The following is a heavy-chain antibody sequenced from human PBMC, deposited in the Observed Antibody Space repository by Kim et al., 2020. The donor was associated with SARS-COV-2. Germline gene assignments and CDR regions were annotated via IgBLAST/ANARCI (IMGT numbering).Heavy chain of an antibody. D-gene: IGHD1-1*01. J-gene: IGHJ4*02. V-gene: IGHV3-23*01. CDR1: GFTFSRTV. CDR2: IGDSAQTT. Sequence: GGSLRLSCVGSGFTFSRTVISWVRQGPVKGLEWVSIIGDSAQTTYYADSVKGRFTISRDTSKNPLYLQMNSLRADDTAVYYCAPDWNHFARWCQATLVTV. CDR3: APDWNHFAR.